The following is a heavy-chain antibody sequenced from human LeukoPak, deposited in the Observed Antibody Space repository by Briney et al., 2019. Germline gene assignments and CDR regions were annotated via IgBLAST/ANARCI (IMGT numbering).Heavy chain of an antibody. D-gene: IGHD4-23*01. Sequence: GGSLRLSCAASGFTFSSYAMHWVRQAPGKGLEWVAVISYDGSNKYYADSVKGRFTISRDNSKNTLYLQMNSLRAEGTAVYYCATTRDYGGITWGVSCDYWGQGTLVTVSS. V-gene: IGHV3-30-3*01. CDR3: ATTRDYGGITWGVSCDY. J-gene: IGHJ4*02. CDR2: ISYDGSNK. CDR1: GFTFSSYA.